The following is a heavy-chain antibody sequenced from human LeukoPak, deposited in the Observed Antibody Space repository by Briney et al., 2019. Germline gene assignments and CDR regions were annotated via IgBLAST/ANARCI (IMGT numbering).Heavy chain of an antibody. CDR2: INTNTGNT. V-gene: IGHV7-4-1*02. Sequence: ASVKVSCKASGYTFISYSMNWVRQPPGQGLEWMGWINTNTGNTTYAQGFTGRFVFSLDTPVSTAYLQISSLKAEDTAVYYCARSIGAAGYMDVWGKGTTVTVSS. CDR3: ARSIGAAGYMDV. D-gene: IGHD6-13*01. J-gene: IGHJ6*03. CDR1: GYTFISYS.